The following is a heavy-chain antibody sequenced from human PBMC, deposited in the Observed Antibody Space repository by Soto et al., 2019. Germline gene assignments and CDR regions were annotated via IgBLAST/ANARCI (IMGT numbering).Heavy chain of an antibody. V-gene: IGHV4-4*02. Sequence: QVQLQESGPRLVMPSGTLSLTCVVSGDSISSSHWWSWVRQSPGKGLEWIGEIYHSGSTTYNPSLKSRVTISVDKSKCQFSLNLTSVTAADTAVYYCARGLYDYAWGNFRINWFDPWGQGAPVIVSA. J-gene: IGHJ5*02. CDR3: ARGLYDYAWGNFRINWFDP. CDR2: IYHSGST. CDR1: GDSISSSHW. D-gene: IGHD3-16*02.